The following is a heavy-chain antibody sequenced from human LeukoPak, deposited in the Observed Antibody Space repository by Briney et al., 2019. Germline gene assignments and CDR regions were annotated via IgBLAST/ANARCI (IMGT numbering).Heavy chain of an antibody. D-gene: IGHD4-23*01. V-gene: IGHV4-61*01. CDR2: SYYSGST. Sequence: SETLSLTCTVSGGSISSSSYYWSWIRQPPGKGLDWIGYSYYSGSTNYNPSLKSRVTISVDTSKNQFSLKLSSVTAADTAVYYCARGHDYGGRKWYYFDYWGQGTLVTVSS. CDR3: ARGHDYGGRKWYYFDY. CDR1: GGSISSSSYY. J-gene: IGHJ4*02.